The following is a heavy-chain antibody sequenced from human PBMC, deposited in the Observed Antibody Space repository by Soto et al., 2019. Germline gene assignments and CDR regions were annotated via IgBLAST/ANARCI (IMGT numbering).Heavy chain of an antibody. D-gene: IGHD3-10*01. Sequence: LSLTCTVSGDSVSSDNYYWTWIRQPPGKGLEWIGYIYSSGSTNYNPSLKSRVTISVDTSRNQFSLKLTSVTAADTAVYYCARDEVVRGVTTYYYYGMDVWGQGTTVTVSS. V-gene: IGHV4-61*01. CDR3: ARDEVVRGVTTYYYYGMDV. J-gene: IGHJ6*02. CDR2: IYSSGST. CDR1: GDSVSSDNYY.